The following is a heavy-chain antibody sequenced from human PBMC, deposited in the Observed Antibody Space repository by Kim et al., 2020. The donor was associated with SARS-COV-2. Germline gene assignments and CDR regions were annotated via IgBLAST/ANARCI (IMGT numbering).Heavy chain of an antibody. Sequence: GSAMRYAASVNGRFRISRDNAKKSLSLQMNSLTPEDTAVYYCVREPANWGQGTLVTVSS. J-gene: IGHJ4*02. CDR2: GSAM. CDR3: VREPAN. V-gene: IGHV3-11*01.